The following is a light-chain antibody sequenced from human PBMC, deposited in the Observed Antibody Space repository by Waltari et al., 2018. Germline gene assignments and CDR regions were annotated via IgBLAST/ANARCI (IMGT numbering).Light chain of an antibody. CDR1: SSDVGSYNL. CDR2: EGS. V-gene: IGLV2-23*01. Sequence: QSALTQPASVSGSPGQSITISCTGTSSDVGSYNLVSWYQHHPGKAPKLMLYEGSKRPSGGSNRCSGSKSGNTASLTISGLQAEDEADYYCCSYAGSNTYVFGTGTKVTVL. J-gene: IGLJ1*01. CDR3: CSYAGSNTYV.